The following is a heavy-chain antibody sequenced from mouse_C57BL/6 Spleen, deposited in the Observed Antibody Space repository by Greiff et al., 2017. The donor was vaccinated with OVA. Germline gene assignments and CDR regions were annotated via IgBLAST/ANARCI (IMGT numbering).Heavy chain of an antibody. CDR3: AREGSYGDEAMDY. CDR1: GYTFTSYW. J-gene: IGHJ4*01. D-gene: IGHD2-13*01. Sequence: QVQLQQPGAELVKPGASVKMSCKASGYTFTSYWITWVKQRPGQGLEWIGDIYHGSGSTNYNEKFKSKATLTVDTSSSTAYMQLSSLTSEDSAVYYCAREGSYGDEAMDYWGQGTSVTVSS. V-gene: IGHV1-55*01. CDR2: IYHGSGST.